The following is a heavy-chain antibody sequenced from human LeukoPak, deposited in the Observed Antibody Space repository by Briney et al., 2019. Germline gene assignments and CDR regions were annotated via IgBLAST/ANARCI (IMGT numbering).Heavy chain of an antibody. V-gene: IGHV4-30-2*01. Sequence: PSQTLSLTCAVSGGSISSGGYSWSWIRQPPGQGLEWIGYIYHSGSTYYNPSLKSRVTISVDKSKNQFSLKLSSVTAADTAVYYCARDSSRNAFDIWARGQWSPSLQ. D-gene: IGHD1-14*01. J-gene: IGHJ3*02. CDR1: GGSISSGGYS. CDR2: IYHSGST. CDR3: ARDSSRNAFDI.